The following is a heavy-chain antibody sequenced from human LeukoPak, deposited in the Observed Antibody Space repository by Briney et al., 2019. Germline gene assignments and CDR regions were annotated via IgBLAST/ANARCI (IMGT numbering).Heavy chain of an antibody. CDR2: IYRSGST. CDR1: GYSISSGYY. CDR3: ARVRYFDWLKDYYYGMDV. D-gene: IGHD3-9*01. Sequence: SETLSPTCTVSGYSISSGYYWGWIRQPPGKGLEWIGSIYRSGSTYYNPSLKSRVTISVDTSKNQFSLKLSSVTAADTAVYYCARVRYFDWLKDYYYGMDVWGQGTTVTVSS. J-gene: IGHJ6*02. V-gene: IGHV4-38-2*02.